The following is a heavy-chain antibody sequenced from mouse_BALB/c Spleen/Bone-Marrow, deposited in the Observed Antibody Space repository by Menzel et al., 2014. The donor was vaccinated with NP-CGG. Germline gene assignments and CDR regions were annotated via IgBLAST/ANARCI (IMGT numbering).Heavy chain of an antibody. V-gene: IGHV5-9-3*01. J-gene: IGHJ3*01. D-gene: IGHD2-4*01. CDR3: ATGDYGAWFAC. CDR2: ISSGGYYS. CDR1: GFTFSNYD. Sequence: EVQVVESGGDLVKPGGSLKLSCAASGFTFSNYDMSWGRQTPEKRLEWVATISSGGYYSYYPDSVKGRFTISRDNAKNTLCLQMSSLRSEDTAMYYCATGDYGAWFACWGQGTLVTVSA.